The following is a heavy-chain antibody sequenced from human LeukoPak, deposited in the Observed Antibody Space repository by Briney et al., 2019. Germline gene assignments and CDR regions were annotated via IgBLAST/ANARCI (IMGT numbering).Heavy chain of an antibody. CDR2: IGTASDP. CDR3: ARAGCSGGSCYGYFDY. V-gene: IGHV3-13*05. D-gene: IGHD2-15*01. CDR1: GFTFSSYD. J-gene: IGHJ4*02. Sequence: PGGSLRLSCAASGFTFSSYDMHWVRQATGKGLEWVSAIGTASDPHYPGSVKGRFTISRENAKNSLYLQMNSLRAGDTAVYYCARAGCSGGSCYGYFDYWGQGTLVTVSS.